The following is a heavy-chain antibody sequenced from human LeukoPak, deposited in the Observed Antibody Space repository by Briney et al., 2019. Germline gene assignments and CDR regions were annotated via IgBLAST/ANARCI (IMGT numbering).Heavy chain of an antibody. CDR3: ARLHSGRYYGDAFDI. Sequence: GGSLRLSCAASGFTFSNYWMTWVRQAPGKGREWVANIKEDGSEKYSVDSVRGRFTVSRENAKNSLYLQMNSLRVEDTAVYYCARLHSGRYYGDAFDIWGQGTMVTVSS. V-gene: IGHV3-7*03. D-gene: IGHD1-26*01. CDR1: GFTFSNYW. J-gene: IGHJ3*02. CDR2: IKEDGSEK.